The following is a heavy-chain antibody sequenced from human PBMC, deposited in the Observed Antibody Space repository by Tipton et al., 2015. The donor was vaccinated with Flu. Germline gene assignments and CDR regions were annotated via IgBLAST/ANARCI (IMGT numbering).Heavy chain of an antibody. J-gene: IGHJ4*02. CDR2: IYSGGST. D-gene: IGHD1-26*01. CDR3: ARSPIVGIVDY. Sequence: LRLSCAASGFTVSSNYMSWVRQAPGKGLEWVSVIYSGGSTYYADSVKGRFTISRDNSKNTLYLQMNSLRAEDTAVYYCARSPIVGIVDYWGQGTLVTVSS. V-gene: IGHV3-53*01. CDR1: GFTVSSNY.